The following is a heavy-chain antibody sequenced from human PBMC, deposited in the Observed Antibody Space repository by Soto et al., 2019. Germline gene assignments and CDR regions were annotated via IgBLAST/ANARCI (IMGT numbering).Heavy chain of an antibody. CDR3: AKDRRADWESYYYYAMDV. CDR2: IMPFYGSA. CDR1: GGTFGSFV. Sequence: QVQLVQSGAEVKKPGSSVTVSCKASGGTFGSFVISWVRQAPGQGLEWMGGIMPFYGSANYAQKVQGRVTITADDSTRTAFMELSSLRSEDTAIYYCAKDRRADWESYYYYAMDVWGQGTPVTVSS. J-gene: IGHJ6*02. V-gene: IGHV1-69*01. D-gene: IGHD1-26*01.